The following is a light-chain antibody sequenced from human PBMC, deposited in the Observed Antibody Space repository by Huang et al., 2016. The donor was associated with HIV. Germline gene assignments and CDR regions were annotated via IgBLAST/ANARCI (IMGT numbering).Light chain of an antibody. CDR2: AAS. J-gene: IGKJ1*01. CDR3: QQYNNWPPWT. V-gene: IGKV3-15*01. Sequence: EIVMTQSPATLSVSPGERATLSCRASQSITSNLAWYQQKPGQAPRLLSYAASTRASGSPARFSGSGSGTEVTLSISSLQSEDCAVYYCQQYNNWPPWTFGQGTKVEIK. CDR1: QSITSN.